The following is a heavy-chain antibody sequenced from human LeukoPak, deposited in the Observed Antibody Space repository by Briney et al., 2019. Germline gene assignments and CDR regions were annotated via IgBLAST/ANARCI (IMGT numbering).Heavy chain of an antibody. CDR2: LTGDGNT. CDR1: EFTFSSYS. V-gene: IGHV3-23*01. J-gene: IGHJ4*02. CDR3: AKVKWKLIGYFDY. D-gene: IGHD1-20*01. Sequence: GGSLRLSCAASEFTFSSYSMNWVRQAPGKGLEWVSVLTGDGNTYYADSVKGRFTNSRDDSKNTLFLQMNSLRAEDTAVYFCAKVKWKLIGYFDYWGQGTLVTVSS.